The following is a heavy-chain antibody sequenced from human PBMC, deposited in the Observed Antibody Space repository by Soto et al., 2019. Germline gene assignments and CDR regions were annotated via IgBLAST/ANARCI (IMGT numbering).Heavy chain of an antibody. J-gene: IGHJ6*02. CDR3: AKEHVDTAMANYYYGMDV. V-gene: IGHV1-8*01. CDR2: MNPNSGNT. Sequence: ASVKVSCKASGYTFTSYDINWVRQATGQGLEWMGWMNPNSGNTGYAQKFQGRVTMTRNTSISTAYMELSSLRSEDTAVYYCAKEHVDTAMANYYYGMDVWGQGTTVTVSS. CDR1: GYTFTSYD. D-gene: IGHD5-18*01.